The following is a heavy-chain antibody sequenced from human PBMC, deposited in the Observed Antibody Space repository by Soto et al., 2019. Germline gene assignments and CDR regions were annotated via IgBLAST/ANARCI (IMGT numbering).Heavy chain of an antibody. CDR2: IIPIFGTA. CDR1: GGTFSSYA. V-gene: IGHV1-69*12. Sequence: QVQLVQSGAEVKKPGSSVKVSCKASGGTFSSYAISWVRQAPGQGLEWMGGIIPIFGTANYAQKFQGRVTITADESTSTAYMELSSLRSEDTAVYYCARLYGGNSRDAFDIWGQGTTVTVSS. D-gene: IGHD4-17*01. CDR3: ARLYGGNSRDAFDI. J-gene: IGHJ3*02.